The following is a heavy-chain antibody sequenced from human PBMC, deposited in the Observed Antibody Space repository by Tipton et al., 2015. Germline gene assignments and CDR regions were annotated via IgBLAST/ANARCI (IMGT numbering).Heavy chain of an antibody. J-gene: IGHJ4*02. CDR1: GASISRGSV. CDR2: LYYNDNI. CDR3: ARRYYYDSSGYETRLDH. Sequence: TLSLTCTVSGASISRGSVWGWIRQPPGKGLEWIVSLYYNDNIYYNPSLQSRVAMSADTSRNQFSLNLTSVTAADTAVYYCARRYYYDSSGYETRLDHWGQGTLVTVSS. D-gene: IGHD3-22*01. V-gene: IGHV4-39*01.